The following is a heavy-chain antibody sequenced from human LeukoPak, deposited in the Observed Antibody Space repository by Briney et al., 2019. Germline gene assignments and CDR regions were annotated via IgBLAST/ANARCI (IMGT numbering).Heavy chain of an antibody. J-gene: IGHJ4*02. V-gene: IGHV3-30*04. CDR1: GFTFSSYA. Sequence: GRSLRLSCAASGFTFSSYAMHWVRQAPGKGLEWVAVISYDGSNKYYADSVKGRFTISRDKSKNTLYLQLNSLRAEDTAVYYCARDPTGGFDYWGQGTLVTVSS. D-gene: IGHD1-26*01. CDR2: ISYDGSNK. CDR3: ARDPTGGFDY.